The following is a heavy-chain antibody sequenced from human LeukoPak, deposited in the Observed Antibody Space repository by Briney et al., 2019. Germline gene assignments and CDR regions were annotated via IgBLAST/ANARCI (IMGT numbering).Heavy chain of an antibody. V-gene: IGHV1-69*05. D-gene: IGHD6-13*01. Sequence: SVKVSCKASGGTFSSYAISWVRQAPGQGLEWMGGIIPIFGTANYAQKFQGRVTITTDESTSTAYMELSSLRSEDTAVYYCARAAAAGTKVDAFDIWGQGTMVTVSS. CDR2: IIPIFGTA. CDR3: ARAAAAGTKVDAFDI. J-gene: IGHJ3*02. CDR1: GGTFSSYA.